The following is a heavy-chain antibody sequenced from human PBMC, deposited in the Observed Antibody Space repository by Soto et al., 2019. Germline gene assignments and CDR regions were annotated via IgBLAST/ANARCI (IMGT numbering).Heavy chain of an antibody. CDR1: GDSIGSGAYY. CDR2: IYYSGST. Sequence: PSETLSLTCTVSGDSIGSGAYYWSWIRQHPGKGLEWIGYIYYSGSTYYNPSLKSRVTISVDTSKTQFSLKLSSVTAADTAVYYCARVRRDCSSARCADDYYGMDVWGQGTMVTVS. J-gene: IGHJ6*02. V-gene: IGHV4-31*03. D-gene: IGHD2-2*01. CDR3: ARVRRDCSSARCADDYYGMDV.